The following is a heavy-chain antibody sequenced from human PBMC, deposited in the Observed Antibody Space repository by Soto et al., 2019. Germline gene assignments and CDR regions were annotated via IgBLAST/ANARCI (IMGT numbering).Heavy chain of an antibody. J-gene: IGHJ6*03. D-gene: IGHD4-4*01. CDR1: GDGISSNSAA. Sequence: PSQTLSLTCAISGDGISSNSAAWNWIRQSPSRGLEWLGRTYYRSKWYNDYAVSVKSRITINPDTSKNQFSLQLNSVTPEDTAVYYCARAGVTTFSYYYYYYMAVWGKGTTVTVSS. V-gene: IGHV6-1*01. CDR2: TYYRSKWYN. CDR3: ARAGVTTFSYYYYYYMAV.